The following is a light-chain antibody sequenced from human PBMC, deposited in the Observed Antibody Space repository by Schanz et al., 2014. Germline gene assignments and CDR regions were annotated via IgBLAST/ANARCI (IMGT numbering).Light chain of an antibody. Sequence: QSALTQPASVSGSPGQSITISCTGTSSDVGAYNLVSWFQQHPGKVPKLVIYDVSNRPSGISNRFSGSKSVNTASLTISGLQAEDEADYYCTSYTSSRTWVFGGGTKLTVL. CDR2: DVS. J-gene: IGLJ3*02. CDR3: TSYTSSRTWV. CDR1: SSDVGAYNL. V-gene: IGLV2-14*03.